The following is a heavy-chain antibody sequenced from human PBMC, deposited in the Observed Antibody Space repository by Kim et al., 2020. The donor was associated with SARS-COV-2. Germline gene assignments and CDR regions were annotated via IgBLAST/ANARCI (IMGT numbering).Heavy chain of an antibody. CDR1: GYTFTSYY. J-gene: IGHJ4*02. CDR2: INPSGGST. D-gene: IGHD2-2*02. V-gene: IGHV1-46*01. Sequence: ASVKVSCKASGYTFTSYYMHWVRQAPGQGLEWMGIINPSGGSTSYAQKFQGRVTMTRDTSTSTVYMELSSLRSEDTAVYYCAREDETSSIVVVPAAILGYWGQGTLVTVSS. CDR3: AREDETSSIVVVPAAILGY.